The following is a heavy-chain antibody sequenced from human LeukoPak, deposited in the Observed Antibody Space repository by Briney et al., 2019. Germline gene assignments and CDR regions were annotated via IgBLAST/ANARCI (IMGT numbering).Heavy chain of an antibody. V-gene: IGHV3-23*01. CDR1: GFAFSSYG. CDR3: AKDSPPYYYDSSGWFDY. J-gene: IGHJ4*02. Sequence: GGSLRLSCAASGFAFSSYGMSWVRQAPGKGLEWVSAISGSGGSTYYADSVKGRFTISRDNSKNTLYLQMNSLRAEDTAVYYCAKDSPPYYYDSSGWFDYWGQGTLVTVSS. CDR2: ISGSGGST. D-gene: IGHD3-22*01.